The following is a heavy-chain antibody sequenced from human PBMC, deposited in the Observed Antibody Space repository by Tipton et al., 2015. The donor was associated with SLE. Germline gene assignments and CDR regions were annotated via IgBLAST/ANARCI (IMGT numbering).Heavy chain of an antibody. V-gene: IGHV4-34*01. Sequence: TLSLTCAVYGGSFSGYYWSWIRQPPVKGLEWIGEINHSGSTNYNPSLKSRVTISVDTSKNQFSLTLSSVTAADTAVYYCARGERLGIRDAFDIWGQGTMVSVSS. D-gene: IGHD1-1*01. J-gene: IGHJ3*02. CDR3: ARGERLGIRDAFDI. CDR2: INHSGST. CDR1: GGSFSGYY.